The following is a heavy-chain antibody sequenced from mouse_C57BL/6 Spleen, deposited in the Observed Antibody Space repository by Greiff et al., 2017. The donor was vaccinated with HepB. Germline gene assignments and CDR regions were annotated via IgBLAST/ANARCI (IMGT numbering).Heavy chain of an antibody. CDR1: GFTFSDYY. J-gene: IGHJ4*01. CDR3: ARRGDGRAMDY. CDR2: ISNGGGST. Sequence: EVMLVESGGGLVQPGGSLKLSCAASGFTFSDYYMYWVRQTPEKRLEWVAYISNGGGSTYYPDTVKGRFTISRDNAKNTLYLQMSRLKSEDTAMYYCARRGDGRAMDYWGQGTSVTVSS. D-gene: IGHD1-1*02. V-gene: IGHV5-12*01.